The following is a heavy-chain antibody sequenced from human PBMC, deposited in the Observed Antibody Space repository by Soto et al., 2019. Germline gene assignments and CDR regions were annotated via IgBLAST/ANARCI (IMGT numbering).Heavy chain of an antibody. Sequence: QVQLVQSGAEVKKPGASVKVSCQASGYTFSYYRINWVRQAPGQGLEWMGWIDTSNGNTDYAQTFQDRVTMTADTSTSTTFMEVRSLRSDDTAVYYCAGGWGHTSGDLEYWGQGTLVAVSS. D-gene: IGHD3-22*01. CDR3: AGGWGHTSGDLEY. CDR2: IDTSNGNT. J-gene: IGHJ4*02. CDR1: GYTFSYYR. V-gene: IGHV1-18*01.